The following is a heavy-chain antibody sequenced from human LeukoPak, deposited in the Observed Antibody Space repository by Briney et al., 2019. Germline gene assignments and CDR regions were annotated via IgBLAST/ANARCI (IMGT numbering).Heavy chain of an antibody. J-gene: IGHJ4*02. CDR3: ARAEDCSNYSG. CDR1: GGSISSYY. D-gene: IGHD4-11*01. Sequence: PSETLSLTCTVSGGSISSYYWSWIRQPPGKGLEWIGYIYYSGSTNYNPSLRSRVTISVDTSKNQFSLKLSSVTAADTAVYYCARAEDCSNYSGWGQGTLVTVSS. CDR2: IYYSGST. V-gene: IGHV4-59*01.